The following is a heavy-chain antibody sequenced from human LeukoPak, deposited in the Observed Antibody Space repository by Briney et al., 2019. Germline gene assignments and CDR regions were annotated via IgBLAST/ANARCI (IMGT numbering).Heavy chain of an antibody. V-gene: IGHV4-59*01. CDR1: GASISSYY. CDR2: IYYSGST. J-gene: IGHJ6*02. Sequence: SETLSLTCTVSGASISSYYWSWIRQPPGKGLEWIGYIYYSGSTNYNPSLKSRVTISVDTSKNQFSLKLSSVTAADTAVYYCARGNGSGSYWGPSYYYYYGMDVWGQGTTVTVSS. CDR3: ARGNGSGSYWGPSYYYYYGMDV. D-gene: IGHD3-10*01.